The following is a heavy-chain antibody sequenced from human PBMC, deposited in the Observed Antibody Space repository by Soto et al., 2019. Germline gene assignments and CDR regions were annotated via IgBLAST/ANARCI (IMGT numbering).Heavy chain of an antibody. D-gene: IGHD6-13*01. V-gene: IGHV1-46*01. CDR1: GYTFTSYY. CDR3: ARGEFPGIAASNAGFDP. CDR2: INPSGGST. J-gene: IGHJ5*02. Sequence: ASVKVSCKASGYTFTSYYMHWVRQAPGQGLEWMGIINPSGGSTSYAQKFQGRVTMTRDTSTSTVYMELSRLRSEDTAVYYCARGEFPGIAASNAGFDPWGHGTLVTVSS.